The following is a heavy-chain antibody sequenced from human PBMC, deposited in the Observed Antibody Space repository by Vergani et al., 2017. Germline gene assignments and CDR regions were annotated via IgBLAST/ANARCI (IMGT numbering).Heavy chain of an antibody. V-gene: IGHV4-59*01. J-gene: IGHJ3*02. Sequence: QVQLQESGPGLVKPSETLSLTCTVSGGSISSYYWSWIRQPPGKGLEWIGYIYYSGSTNYNPSLKSRVTISVDTSKNQFSLKLSSVTAADTAVYYCARLGYCSSTSCPGDAFDIWGQGTMLTVSS. D-gene: IGHD2-2*01. CDR1: GGSISSYY. CDR3: ARLGYCSSTSCPGDAFDI. CDR2: IYYSGST.